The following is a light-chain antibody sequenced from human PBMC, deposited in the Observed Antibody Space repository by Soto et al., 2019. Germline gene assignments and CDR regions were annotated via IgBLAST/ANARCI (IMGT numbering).Light chain of an antibody. J-gene: IGKJ1*01. CDR3: QQYNNWPWT. V-gene: IGKV3-15*01. CDR2: GAS. Sequence: EIVLTQSPGSLSWSPLEIASLSVMASQSVSSKLAWYQRKPGQAPRLLIYGASTRATGFPARFSGSGSGTEFTLTISSLQSEDFAIYYCQQYNNWPWTFGQGTKVDI. CDR1: QSVSSK.